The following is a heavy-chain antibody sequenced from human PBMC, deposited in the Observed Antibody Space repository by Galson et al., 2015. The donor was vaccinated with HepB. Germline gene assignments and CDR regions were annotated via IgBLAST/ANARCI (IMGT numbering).Heavy chain of an antibody. CDR1: GYTFTSYG. CDR3: ARVEDIAVAGILYYYYGMDV. Sequence: SVKVSCKASGYTFTSYGISWVRQAPGQGLEWMGWISAYNGNTNYAQKLQGRVTMTTDTSTSTAYMELRSLRSDDTAVYYCARVEDIAVAGILYYYYGMDVWGQGTTVTVSS. CDR2: ISAYNGNT. V-gene: IGHV1-18*04. D-gene: IGHD6-19*01. J-gene: IGHJ6*02.